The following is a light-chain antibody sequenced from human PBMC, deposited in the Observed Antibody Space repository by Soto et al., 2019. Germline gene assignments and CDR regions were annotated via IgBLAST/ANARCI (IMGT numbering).Light chain of an antibody. CDR1: QSVASY. CDR2: DTF. Sequence: EIVLTQSPATLSLSPGERATLSCRASQSVASYLAWYQQKPGQAPRLLIYDTFNRATGIPARFSGSGSGTDFTLTISSLEPEDFALYYCQQRSNWLLTFGGGTKVEIK. V-gene: IGKV3-11*01. CDR3: QQRSNWLLT. J-gene: IGKJ4*01.